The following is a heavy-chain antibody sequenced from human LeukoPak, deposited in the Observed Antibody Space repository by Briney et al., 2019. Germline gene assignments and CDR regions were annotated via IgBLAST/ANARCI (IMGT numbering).Heavy chain of an antibody. CDR1: GFTFSSYA. CDR3: AKPIAPYYYDSSGYPGPFDI. J-gene: IGHJ3*02. V-gene: IGHV3-23*01. D-gene: IGHD3-22*01. CDR2: ISGSGGST. Sequence: QAGGSLRLSCAASGFTFSSYAMSWVRQAPGKGLEWVSAISGSGGSTYYADSVKGRFTISRDNSKNTLYLQMNSLRAEDTAVYYCAKPIAPYYYDSSGYPGPFDIWGQGTMVTVSS.